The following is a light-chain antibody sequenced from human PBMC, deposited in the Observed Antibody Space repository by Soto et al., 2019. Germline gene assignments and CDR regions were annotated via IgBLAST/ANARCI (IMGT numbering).Light chain of an antibody. V-gene: IGKV3-20*01. J-gene: IGKJ1*01. CDR3: RQYGSSPWT. CDR2: GAS. CDR1: QSVSSSY. Sequence: EIVLTQSPGTLSLSPGERATLSCRASQSVSSSYLAWYQQKPGQATRLLIYGASSRSTGIPDRFSGSGSGTDFTLTSSRLEPEDCHMYYCRQYGSSPWTFGQGTKVEIK.